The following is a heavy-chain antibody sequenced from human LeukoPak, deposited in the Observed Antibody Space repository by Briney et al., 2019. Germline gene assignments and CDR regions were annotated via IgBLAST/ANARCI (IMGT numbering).Heavy chain of an antibody. D-gene: IGHD2-2*03. J-gene: IGHJ4*02. CDR3: ARAPMDIVVVPAAFPTSDY. CDR2: ISAYNGNT. Sequence: ASVKVSCKASGYTFTSYGISWVRQAPGQGLEWMGWISAYNGNTNYAQKLQGRVTMTTDTSTSTAYMELRSLRSDDTAVYYCARAPMDIVVVPAAFPTSDYWGQGTLVTVSS. V-gene: IGHV1-18*01. CDR1: GYTFTSYG.